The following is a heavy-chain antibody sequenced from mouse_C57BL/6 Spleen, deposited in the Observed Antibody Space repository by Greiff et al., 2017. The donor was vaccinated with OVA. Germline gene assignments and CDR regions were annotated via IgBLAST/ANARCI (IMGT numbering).Heavy chain of an antibody. CDR2: LDPEDGDT. Sequence: EVQLQQSGAELVRPGASVKLSCTASGFNIKDYYMHWVKQRPEQGLEWIGRLDPEDGDTEYAPKFQGKATMTADTSSNTAYLQLSSLTSEDTAVYYCTTVVAPPWFAYWGQGTLVTVSA. CDR1: GFNIKDYY. V-gene: IGHV14-1*01. D-gene: IGHD1-1*01. CDR3: TTVVAPPWFAY. J-gene: IGHJ3*01.